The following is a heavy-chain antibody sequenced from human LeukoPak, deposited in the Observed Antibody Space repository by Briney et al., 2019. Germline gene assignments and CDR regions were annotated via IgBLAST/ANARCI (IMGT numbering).Heavy chain of an antibody. D-gene: IGHD6-19*01. Sequence: PSETLSLTCTVSGGSISSSNYYWGWIRQPPGKGLEWIGSIYYSGSTYYNPSLKSRVTISVDTSKNQFSLKLSSVTAADTAVYYCARRGIAVASFDYWGQGTLVTVSS. V-gene: IGHV4-39*01. CDR3: ARRGIAVASFDY. CDR1: GGSISSSNYY. J-gene: IGHJ4*02. CDR2: IYYSGST.